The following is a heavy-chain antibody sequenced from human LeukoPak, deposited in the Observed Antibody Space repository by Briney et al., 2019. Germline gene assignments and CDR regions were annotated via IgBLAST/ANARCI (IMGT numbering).Heavy chain of an antibody. CDR2: IYYSGST. CDR1: GGSISSYY. CDR3: ARGRLDNWFDS. J-gene: IGHJ5*01. V-gene: IGHV4-59*01. Sequence: SETLSHTRTVSGGSISSYYWNWIRQPPGKGLEWIGYIYYSGSTNYNPSLKSRVTILVDTSNNQFSLKLSSVTAADTAVYYCARGRLDNWFDSWGQGTLVTVSS.